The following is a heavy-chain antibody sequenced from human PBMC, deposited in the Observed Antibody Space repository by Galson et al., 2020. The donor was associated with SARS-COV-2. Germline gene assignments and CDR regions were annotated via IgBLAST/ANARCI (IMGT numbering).Heavy chain of an antibody. D-gene: IGHD2-2*01. V-gene: IGHV4-34*01. CDR2: INNSGST. CDR1: GGSFSGYY. CDR3: ARGHRGVVPSPILGLGPYYSYYYMDV. Sequence: SETLSLTCAVYGGSFSGYYWSWISQPPGKGLEWIGEINNSGSTNYSPYLKSRVTISVDTSKNQFSLNLRSVTAADTALYYCARGHRGVVPSPILGLGPYYSYYYMDVWDKGTTVTVSS. J-gene: IGHJ6*03.